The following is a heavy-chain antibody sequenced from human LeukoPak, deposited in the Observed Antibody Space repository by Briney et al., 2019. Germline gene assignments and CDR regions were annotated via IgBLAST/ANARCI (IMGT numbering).Heavy chain of an antibody. D-gene: IGHD6-13*01. CDR3: RFQQQLASPFDY. V-gene: IGHV3-30-3*01. CDR1: GFTFSSYA. CDR2: ISYDGSNK. Sequence: GGSLRLSCAASGFTFSSYAMHWVRQAPGKGLEWVAVISYDGSNKYYADSVKGRFTISRDNSKNTLYLQMNSLRAEDTAVYYCRFQQQLASPFDYWGQGTLVTVSS. J-gene: IGHJ4*02.